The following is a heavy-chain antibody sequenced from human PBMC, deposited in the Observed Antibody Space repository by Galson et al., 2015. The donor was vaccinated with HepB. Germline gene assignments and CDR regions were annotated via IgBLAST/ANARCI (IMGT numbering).Heavy chain of an antibody. CDR3: ARDLRGGYYYYMDV. CDR2: IIPIFGTA. D-gene: IGHD3-10*01. Sequence: VKVSCKASGGTFSSYAISWVPQAPGQGLEWMGGIIPIFGTANYAQKFQSRVTITADESTSTAYMELSSLRSEDTAVYYCARDLRGGYYYYMDVWGKGTTVTVSS. J-gene: IGHJ6*03. V-gene: IGHV1-69*01. CDR1: GGTFSSYA.